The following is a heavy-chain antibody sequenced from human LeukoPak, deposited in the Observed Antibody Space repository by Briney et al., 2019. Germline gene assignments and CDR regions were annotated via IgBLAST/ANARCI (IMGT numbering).Heavy chain of an antibody. V-gene: IGHV3-11*06. D-gene: IGHD2-21*02. CDR3: ARGGRGDLRSRFDP. Sequence: PGGSLRLSCAASGFTFSGYYMMWIRQAPGKGLEWVSYISQSRGDYTKYADSVQGRFTISRDNAKNSLYLQMNSLRDDDTAVYYCARGGRGDLRSRFDPWGQGTLVTVSS. CDR2: ISQSRGDYT. J-gene: IGHJ5*02. CDR1: GFTFSGYY.